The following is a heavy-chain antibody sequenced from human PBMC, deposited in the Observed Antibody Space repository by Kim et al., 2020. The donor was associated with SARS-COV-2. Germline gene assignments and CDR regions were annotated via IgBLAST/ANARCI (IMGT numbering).Heavy chain of an antibody. Sequence: LSLTCGASGFTFNNYAMHWVRQAPGKGLEWVAVISYDGSIKYYADSVKGQFTVSRDSSHNTLYLQMRSLRPEDTALYYCAKSSAFLWFGEGLNAFDL. J-gene: IGHJ3*01. CDR1: GFTFNNYA. D-gene: IGHD3-10*01. CDR3: AKSSAFLWFGEGLNAFDL. CDR2: ISYDGSIK. V-gene: IGHV3-30*18.